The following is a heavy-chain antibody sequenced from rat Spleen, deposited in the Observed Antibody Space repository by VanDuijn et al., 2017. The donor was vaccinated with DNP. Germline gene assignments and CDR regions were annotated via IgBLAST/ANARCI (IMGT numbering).Heavy chain of an antibody. V-gene: IGHV5-20*01. CDR2: ISYDGGIT. CDR1: GFTFSDYY. D-gene: IGHD1-1*01. CDR3: ATYYYSGDNLFGS. J-gene: IGHJ3*01. Sequence: EVQLVESGGGLVQPGRSLKLSCAASGFTFSDYYMAWVRPAPTKGLEWVAYISYDGGITNYADSVKGRFTISRDNAKNTLYLQMNSLRSDDTATYYCATYYYSGDNLFGSWGQGTLVTVSS.